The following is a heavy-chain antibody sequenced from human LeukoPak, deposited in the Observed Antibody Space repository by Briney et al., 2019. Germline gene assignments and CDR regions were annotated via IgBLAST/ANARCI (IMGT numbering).Heavy chain of an antibody. Sequence: GGSLRLSCAASGFTVSDNYMSWVRQAPGEGLEWVSVMYSGGDTYYANSVKGRFTFSRDISKNTLFLQMNGLTTEDTAMYYCARDAPQVPAAGVLASWGQGTLVTVSS. J-gene: IGHJ5*02. CDR1: GFTVSDNY. V-gene: IGHV3-53*01. CDR2: MYSGGDT. CDR3: ARDAPQVPAAGVLAS. D-gene: IGHD6-13*01.